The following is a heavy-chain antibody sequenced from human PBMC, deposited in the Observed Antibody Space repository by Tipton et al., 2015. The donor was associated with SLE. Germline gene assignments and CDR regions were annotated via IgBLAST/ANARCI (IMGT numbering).Heavy chain of an antibody. CDR2: IYHSGST. V-gene: IGHV4-30-2*01. CDR3: ARETCSVGSCYFDY. D-gene: IGHD2-15*01. CDR1: GGSISSGGYS. J-gene: IGHJ4*02. Sequence: LRLSCAVSGGSISSGGYSWSWIRQPPGKGLEWIGYIYHSGSTYYNPSLKSRVTISVDTSKNQFSLKLSSLTAADTAVYYCARETCSVGSCYFDYWGQGTLVTVSS.